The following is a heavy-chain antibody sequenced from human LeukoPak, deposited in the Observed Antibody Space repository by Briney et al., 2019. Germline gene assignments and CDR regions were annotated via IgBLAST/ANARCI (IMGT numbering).Heavy chain of an antibody. CDR1: DRSFPASV. J-gene: IGHJ6*03. CDR3: ARRWNHGGNYYIDV. V-gene: IGHV4-34*01. Sequence: SETLSLTSAVLDRSFPASVWAGIGQSPGKGLEWIGEINDSSTIKYNPSLMSRITISVDKSKNQFSMKLRAVTAADTAVYYCARRWNHGGNYYIDVWGKGATVSVSS. D-gene: IGHD1-1*01. CDR2: INDSSTI.